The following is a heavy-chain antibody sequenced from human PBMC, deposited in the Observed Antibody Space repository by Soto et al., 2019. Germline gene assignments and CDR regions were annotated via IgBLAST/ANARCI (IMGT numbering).Heavy chain of an antibody. D-gene: IGHD6-13*01. CDR2: IGTAGDT. CDR3: AKSQEIGTHFFDS. Sequence: GGSLRLSCEASGFTFSGFDMHWVGQPTGKGLEWVSSIGTAGDTYYAVSVKGRFTISRDNAKNSLSLQMNSLRAGDMAVYFCAKSQEIGTHFFDSWGQGTQVTVSS. V-gene: IGHV3-13*01. CDR1: GFTFSGFD. J-gene: IGHJ4*02.